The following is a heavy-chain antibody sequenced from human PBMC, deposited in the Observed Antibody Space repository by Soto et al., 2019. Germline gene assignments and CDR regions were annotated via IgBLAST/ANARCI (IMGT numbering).Heavy chain of an antibody. V-gene: IGHV4-39*01. CDR3: VSQVPGIANYFDY. CDR1: GGSFSITNYY. J-gene: IGHJ4*02. CDR2: VYYSGIA. D-gene: IGHD2-21*01. Sequence: PSETLSLTCPVSGGSFSITNYYWGWLRQPPGKGLEWIGSVYYSGIAYYNPSLKSRVTISVDTSKKQFSLDLSSVTAADTAVYYCVSQVPGIANYFDYWGQGALVTVSS.